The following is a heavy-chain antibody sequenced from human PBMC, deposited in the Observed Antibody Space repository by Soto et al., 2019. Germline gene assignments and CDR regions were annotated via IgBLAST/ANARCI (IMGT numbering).Heavy chain of an antibody. D-gene: IGHD4-17*01. CDR3: ARVNYGDYYYGMDV. J-gene: IGHJ6*02. CDR2: ISYTGSS. V-gene: IGHV4-59*01. CDR1: VFSINCSY. Sequence: AETRSITCTVSVFSINCSYLTWIRQPPVKGLEWIGYISYTGSSNYNASLKSRLTISVDTSKNQFSLKLSSVTAADTALYYCARVNYGDYYYGMDVWGQGTTVTVSS.